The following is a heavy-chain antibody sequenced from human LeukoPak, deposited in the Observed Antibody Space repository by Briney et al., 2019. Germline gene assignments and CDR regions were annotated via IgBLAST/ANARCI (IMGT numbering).Heavy chain of an antibody. Sequence: GGSLRLSCVGSGFTSIAYALTWARQAPGKGLEWVSGISGGGVTTYYADSVKGRFTISRDNAENSLYLQMNSLRAEDTAVYYCARGQGRQTSFWGQGTLVTVSS. CDR2: ISGGGVTT. CDR3: ARGQGRQTSF. V-gene: IGHV3-23*01. J-gene: IGHJ4*02. CDR1: GFTSIAYA.